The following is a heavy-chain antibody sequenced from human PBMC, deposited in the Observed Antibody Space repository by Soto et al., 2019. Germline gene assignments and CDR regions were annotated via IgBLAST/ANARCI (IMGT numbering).Heavy chain of an antibody. V-gene: IGHV5-51*01. CDR3: ARPGKVGPAAHYYGMDV. J-gene: IGHJ6*02. D-gene: IGHD2-2*01. CDR2: IYPGDSDT. Sequence: PGESLKISCKGSGYSFTSYWIGWVRQMSGKGLEWMGIIYPGDSDTRYSPSFQGQVTISAHKSISTAYLQWSSLKASDTDMYYCARPGKVGPAAHYYGMDVWGQGTTVTVSS. CDR1: GYSFTSYW.